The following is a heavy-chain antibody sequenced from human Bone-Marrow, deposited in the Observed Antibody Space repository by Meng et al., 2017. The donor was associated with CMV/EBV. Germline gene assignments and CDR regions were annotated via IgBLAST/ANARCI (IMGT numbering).Heavy chain of an antibody. CDR3: AGRYCSSPDGYMMYFQH. V-gene: IGHV3-21*01. Sequence: GESLKISCASSGFTFSTYSMNWVRQAPGKGLEWVASISSNGKYMYYADSQKGRFTVSRDNAKNSLYLQMDNLRAEDTAVYYCAGRYCSSPDGYMMYFQHWGQGTLVTVSS. CDR2: ISSNGKYM. CDR1: GFTFSTYS. D-gene: IGHD2-2*02. J-gene: IGHJ1*01.